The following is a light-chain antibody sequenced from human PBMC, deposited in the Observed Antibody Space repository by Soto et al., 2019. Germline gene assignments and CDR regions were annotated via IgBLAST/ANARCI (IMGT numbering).Light chain of an antibody. CDR3: HQYNSRLYT. Sequence: EIVMTQAPATLSVSPGESATLSCRASQSVSSNLAWYQQKPGQAPRLLIYGASTMATGIPARFSGSGSGTEFTLTNSRLQSVAVAVAYCHQYNSRLYTFGEGTKLVIK. V-gene: IGKV3-15*01. J-gene: IGKJ2*01. CDR1: QSVSSN. CDR2: GAS.